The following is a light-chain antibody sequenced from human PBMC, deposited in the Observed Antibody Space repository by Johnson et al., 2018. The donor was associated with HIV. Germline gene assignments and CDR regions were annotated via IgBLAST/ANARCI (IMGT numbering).Light chain of an antibody. CDR3: GTWDNGLITYV. J-gene: IGLJ1*01. CDR2: DNN. Sequence: QSVMTQPPSVSAAPGQKVTISCSGSNSNIGNNYVSWYQQLPGTAPKLLIYDNNERPSGIPDRFSGSKSGTSATLGITGLQTGDEADYYCGTWDNGLITYVFGTGTKVTVL. CDR1: NSNIGNNY. V-gene: IGLV1-51*01.